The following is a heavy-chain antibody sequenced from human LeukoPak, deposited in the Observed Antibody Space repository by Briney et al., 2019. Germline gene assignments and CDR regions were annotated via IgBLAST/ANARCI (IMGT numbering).Heavy chain of an antibody. D-gene: IGHD3-10*01. CDR1: GYTFTSYG. CDR3: ARGGAYYYGSGSYLGDDY. V-gene: IGHV1-18*01. CDR2: ISAYNGKT. J-gene: IGHJ4*02. Sequence: GASVKVSCKASGYTFTSYGISWVRQAPGQALEWMGCISAYNGKTNYAQKGQGRDTMTAGRSTSTDYMQLRSLTSDDTAVYYCARGGAYYYGSGSYLGDDYWGQGTLVTVSS.